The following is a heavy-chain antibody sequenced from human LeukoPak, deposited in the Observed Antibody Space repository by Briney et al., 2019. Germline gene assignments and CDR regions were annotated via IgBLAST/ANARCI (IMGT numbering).Heavy chain of an antibody. CDR1: GYIFTNYY. Sequence: AAVKVSFKASGYIFTNYYMHWVRQAPGQGLEWMGWINPRSGGTNFAQKFQGRVTMTRDTSISAAYMELSRLRSDDTAVYYCARHVSSSGEDSWGQGTLVTVSS. D-gene: IGHD2-21*01. V-gene: IGHV1-2*02. CDR3: ARHVSSSGEDS. J-gene: IGHJ4*02. CDR2: INPRSGGT.